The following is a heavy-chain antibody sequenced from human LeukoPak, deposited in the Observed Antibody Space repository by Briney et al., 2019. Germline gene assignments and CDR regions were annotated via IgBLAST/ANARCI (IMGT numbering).Heavy chain of an antibody. J-gene: IGHJ5*02. Sequence: NPSETLSLTCTVSGVSISSSNSYWGWIRQPPGKGLEWIGSIYYSGNTYYNASLKSQVSISIDTSKNQFSLRLTSVTAADTAVYYCAKDSSSAWYGDFDNWFDPWGQGTLVTVSS. D-gene: IGHD4-17*01. CDR1: GVSISSSNSY. CDR2: IYYSGNT. CDR3: AKDSSSAWYGDFDNWFDP. V-gene: IGHV4-39*02.